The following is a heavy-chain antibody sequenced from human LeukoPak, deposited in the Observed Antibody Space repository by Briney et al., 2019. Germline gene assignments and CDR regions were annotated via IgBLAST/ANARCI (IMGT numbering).Heavy chain of an antibody. CDR1: GGSISSSSYY. D-gene: IGHD2-15*01. V-gene: IGHV4-39*01. CDR3: ARRLLYAFDI. Sequence: PSETLSLTCTVSGGSISSSSYYWGWIRQPPGKGLEWIGSIYYSGSTYYNPSLKSRVTISVDTSKNRFSLKLSSVTAADTAVYYCARRLLYAFDIWGQGTMVTVSS. J-gene: IGHJ3*02. CDR2: IYYSGST.